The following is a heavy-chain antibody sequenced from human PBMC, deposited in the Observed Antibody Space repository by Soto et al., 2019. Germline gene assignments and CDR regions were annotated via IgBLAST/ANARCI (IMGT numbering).Heavy chain of an antibody. Sequence: QITLKESGPTLVKPTQTLTLTCTFSGFSLTTRGVGVGWIRQPPGKALEWLALIYWDDDEGYSPSLKSRLTITKDTSKTQVVIKMITMDPVDTATYYCEHRPGGYSYHFDYGGQGTLVPFS. CDR3: EHRPGGYSYHFDY. D-gene: IGHD5-18*01. J-gene: IGHJ4*02. CDR1: GFSLTTRGVG. CDR2: IYWDDDE. V-gene: IGHV2-5*02.